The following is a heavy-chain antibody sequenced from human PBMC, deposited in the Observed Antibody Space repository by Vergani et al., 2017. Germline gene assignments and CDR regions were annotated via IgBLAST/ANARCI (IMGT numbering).Heavy chain of an antibody. Sequence: QVQLVESGGGVVQPGGSLRLSCIASGFTFRIYSMHWVRQAPGKGLEWVAFIQYDGSDIFYADFVEGRFTISRDNSKNSLYLQMRSLRFDDTAVYYCANEGSANRIRGWLDHWGQGALVTVSS. CDR3: ANEGSANRIRGWLDH. V-gene: IGHV3-30*02. CDR1: GFTFRIYS. D-gene: IGHD3-10*01. J-gene: IGHJ4*02. CDR2: IQYDGSDI.